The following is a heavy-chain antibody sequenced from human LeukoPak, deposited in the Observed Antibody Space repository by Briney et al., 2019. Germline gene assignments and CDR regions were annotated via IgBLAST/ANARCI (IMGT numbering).Heavy chain of an antibody. CDR2: IYPRDSKT. V-gene: IGHV5-51*01. Sequence: GESLKISCKGSGYDSGYSLTSHWIAWVRQMPGKGLEWMGIIYPRDSKTIYSPSFQGQVTISVDTSINTAYLQWISLKASGTAMYYCARHPIASGGAYNWFAPWGQGTLVTVSS. J-gene: IGHJ5*02. CDR3: ARHPIASGGAYNWFAP. CDR1: GYSLTSHW. D-gene: IGHD6-13*01.